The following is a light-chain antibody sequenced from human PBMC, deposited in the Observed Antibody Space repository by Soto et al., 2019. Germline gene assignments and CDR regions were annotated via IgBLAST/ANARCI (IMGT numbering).Light chain of an antibody. J-gene: IGLJ1*01. V-gene: IGLV2-14*01. CDR1: GCDVGDHDS. CDR3: TSYSGSNTPYV. CDR2: DVT. Sequence: QSVLTQPASGSGYPRQSITISCTGTGCDVGDHDSVSWYQQHPGKAPKLLIYDVTNRPSGVSNRFSGSQFAYTASLTVSGLQAEDEADYYCTSYSGSNTPYVFGTGTKVTVL.